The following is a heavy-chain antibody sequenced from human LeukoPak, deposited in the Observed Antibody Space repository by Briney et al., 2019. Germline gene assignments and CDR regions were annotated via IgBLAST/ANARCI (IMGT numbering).Heavy chain of an antibody. CDR3: ARGRRHELWWPY. CDR1: GYTFTSYD. CDR2: MNPNSGNT. Sequence: ASVKVSCKASGYTFTSYDINWVRQASGQGLEWMGWMNPNSGNTGYAQKFQGRVTMTRNTSISTAYMELSSLRSEDTAVYYCARGRRHELWWPYWGQGTLVTVSS. J-gene: IGHJ4*02. D-gene: IGHD5-18*01. V-gene: IGHV1-8*01.